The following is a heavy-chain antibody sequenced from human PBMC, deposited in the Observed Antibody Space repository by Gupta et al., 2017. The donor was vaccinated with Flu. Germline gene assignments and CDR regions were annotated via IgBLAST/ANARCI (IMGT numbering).Heavy chain of an antibody. J-gene: IGHJ6*02. V-gene: IGHV3-23*01. D-gene: IGHD6-25*01. Sequence: GKGLEWVSAISGSGGSTYYADSVKGRFTISRDNSKNTLYLQMNSLRAEDTAVYYCAKVGGYNFPYYYYGMDVWGQGTTVTVSS. CDR3: AKVGGYNFPYYYYGMDV. CDR2: ISGSGGST.